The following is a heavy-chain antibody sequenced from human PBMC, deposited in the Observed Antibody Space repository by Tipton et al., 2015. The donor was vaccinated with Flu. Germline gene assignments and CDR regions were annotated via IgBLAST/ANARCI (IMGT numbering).Heavy chain of an antibody. V-gene: IGHV1-69*01. D-gene: IGHD3-22*01. CDR2: IIPIFGTA. CDR1: GGTFSSYA. CDR3: ARKGYYDSSGYPSDYYGMDV. J-gene: IGHJ6*02. Sequence: QVQLVQSGAEVKKPGSSVKVSCKASGGTFSSYAISWVRQAPGQGLEWMGGIIPIFGTANYAQKFQGRVTITADESTSTANMELSSLRSEDTAVYYCARKGYYDSSGYPSDYYGMDVWGQGTTVTVSS.